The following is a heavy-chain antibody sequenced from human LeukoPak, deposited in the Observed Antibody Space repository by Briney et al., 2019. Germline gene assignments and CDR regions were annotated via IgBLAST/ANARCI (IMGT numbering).Heavy chain of an antibody. CDR3: ARGSFLSDYVWGSYRSTWNWFDP. Sequence: ASVKVSCKTSGYTFTDYDITWVRQATGQGLEWMGWMNPNSGNTGYAQKFQGRVTMTRNTSISTAYMELSSLRSEDTAVYYCARGSFLSDYVWGSYRSTWNWFDPWGQGTLVTVSS. D-gene: IGHD3-16*02. J-gene: IGHJ5*02. V-gene: IGHV1-8*02. CDR1: GYTFTDYD. CDR2: MNPNSGNT.